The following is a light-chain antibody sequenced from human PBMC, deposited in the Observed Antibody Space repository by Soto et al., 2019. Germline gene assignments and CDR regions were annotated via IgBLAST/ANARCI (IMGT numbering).Light chain of an antibody. CDR3: QQTYSTLWT. Sequence: IQMTQSPSSLSASIGDRVTITCRASQRISNYLNWYQQKPGEAPKLLIYAASSLQSGVPSRFSGCGSGTDFTLTISSLQPEDFATYYCQQTYSTLWTFGQGTKVEIK. CDR2: AAS. V-gene: IGKV1-39*01. J-gene: IGKJ1*01. CDR1: QRISNY.